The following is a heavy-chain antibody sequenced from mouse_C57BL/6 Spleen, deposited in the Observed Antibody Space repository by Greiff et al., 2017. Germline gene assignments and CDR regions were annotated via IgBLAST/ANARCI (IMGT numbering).Heavy chain of an antibody. CDR2: IDPEDGET. Sequence: EVQLQQSGAELVKPGASVKMSCTASGFNIKDYYMHWVKQRTEKGLEWIGRIDPEDGETKYAPKFQGKATLTADTSSNTAYLQLRSLTSEDPAVYYCARPSGSSDYYAMDYWGQGTSVTVSS. CDR1: GFNIKDYY. J-gene: IGHJ4*01. CDR3: ARPSGSSDYYAMDY. D-gene: IGHD1-1*01. V-gene: IGHV14-2*01.